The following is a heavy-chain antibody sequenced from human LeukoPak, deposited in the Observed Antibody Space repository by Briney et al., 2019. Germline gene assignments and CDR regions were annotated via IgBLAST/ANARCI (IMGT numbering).Heavy chain of an antibody. D-gene: IGHD2-15*01. CDR1: GYTFTGYY. CDR2: INPNSGGT. Sequence: ASVKVSCKASGYTFTGYYVHWVRQAPGQGLEWMGWINPNSGGTNYAQKFQGRVTMTRDTSISTAYMELSRLRSDDTAVYYCARDRGCSGGSCYYFDYWGQGTLVTVSS. CDR3: ARDRGCSGGSCYYFDY. J-gene: IGHJ4*02. V-gene: IGHV1-2*02.